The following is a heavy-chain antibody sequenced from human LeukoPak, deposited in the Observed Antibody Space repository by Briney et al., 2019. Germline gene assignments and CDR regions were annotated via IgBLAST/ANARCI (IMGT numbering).Heavy chain of an antibody. CDR3: AKDNTPFGNSVLDY. CDR1: GFTFDDYA. D-gene: IGHD4-4*01. J-gene: IGHJ4*02. CDR2: ISWNSGSI. V-gene: IGHV3-9*01. Sequence: QPGRSLRLSCAASGFTFDDYAMPWVRQAPGKGLEWVSGISWNSGSIGYADSVKGRFTISRDNAKNSLYLQMNSLRAEDTALYYCAKDNTPFGNSVLDYWGQGTLVTVSS.